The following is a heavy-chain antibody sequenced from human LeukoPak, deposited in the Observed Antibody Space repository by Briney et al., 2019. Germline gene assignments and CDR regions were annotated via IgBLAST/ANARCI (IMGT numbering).Heavy chain of an antibody. D-gene: IGHD3-22*01. CDR1: GASIRCYY. V-gene: IGHV4-4*09. Sequence: SETLFLTCTVHGASIRCYYWSSFRRPPGKGLEWIAYFFPSESINFNPSLKSRVSISVDGSKNNFSLDLSSVTAADTAVYYCARRRDETATAAGYYHMDVWGKGTTVTVSS. J-gene: IGHJ6*03. CDR2: FFPSESI. CDR3: ARRRDETATAAGYYHMDV.